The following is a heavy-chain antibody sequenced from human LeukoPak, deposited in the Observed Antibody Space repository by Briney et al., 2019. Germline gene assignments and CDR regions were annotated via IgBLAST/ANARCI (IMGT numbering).Heavy chain of an antibody. J-gene: IGHJ6*03. CDR2: IYSGGST. CDR1: GFTFSSYA. Sequence: GGSLRLSCAASGFTFSSYAMSWVRQAPGKGLEWVSVIYSGGSTYYADSVKGRFTISRDNSKNTLYLQMNSLRAEDTAVYYCARGMVRGVIPMVDYYYYMDGWGKGTTVTISS. V-gene: IGHV3-66*01. D-gene: IGHD3-10*01. CDR3: ARGMVRGVIPMVDYYYYMDG.